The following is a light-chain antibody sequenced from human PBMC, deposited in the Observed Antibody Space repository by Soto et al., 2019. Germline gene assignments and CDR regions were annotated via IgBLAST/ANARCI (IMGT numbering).Light chain of an antibody. CDR1: SGSIANNY. CDR2: ENN. Sequence: LTQPHSVSESPGKTLSISCTRSSGSIANNYVQWYQQRPGSVPTTVIYENNQRLSGVPDRFSGSTDGSSNSASLTISGLQTEDEADYYCQSYDSDFVVFGGGTKVTVL. J-gene: IGLJ2*01. CDR3: QSYDSDFVV. V-gene: IGLV6-57*04.